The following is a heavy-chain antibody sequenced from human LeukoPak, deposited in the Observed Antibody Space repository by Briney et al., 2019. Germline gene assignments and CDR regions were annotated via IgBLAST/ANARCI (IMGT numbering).Heavy chain of an antibody. J-gene: IGHJ5*02. Sequence: WIGYIYYSGSTNYNPSLKSRVTISVDTSKNRFSLKLSSVTAADTAVYYCASPRSYYDSSGYYISWGQGTLVTVSS. CDR3: ASPRSYYDSSGYYIS. D-gene: IGHD3-22*01. CDR2: IYYSGST. V-gene: IGHV4-59*01.